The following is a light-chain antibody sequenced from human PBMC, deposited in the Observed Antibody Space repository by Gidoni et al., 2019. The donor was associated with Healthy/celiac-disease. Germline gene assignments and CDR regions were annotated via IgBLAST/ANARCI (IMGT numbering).Light chain of an antibody. Sequence: DIQMTQSPSSLSASVGDRVTITCQASQDISNYLNWYQQKPGKAPKLLIYDASNLETGVQSRFSGSGSGTDFTFTISSLRPEDIATYYCQQYDNLPSFGPXTKVDIK. CDR2: DAS. J-gene: IGKJ3*01. CDR3: QQYDNLPS. CDR1: QDISNY. V-gene: IGKV1-33*01.